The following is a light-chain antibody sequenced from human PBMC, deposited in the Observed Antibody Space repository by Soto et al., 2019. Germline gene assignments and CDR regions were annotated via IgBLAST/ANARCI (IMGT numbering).Light chain of an antibody. CDR2: KAS. J-gene: IGKJ1*01. CDR3: QQYNSYLWT. Sequence: DIQMTQSPSTLSASVGDRVTITCRASQSISSWLAWYQRKPGKAPKLLIYKASSLESGVPSRFSGSGSGTEFTLTISSLQPDDFATYYCQQYNSYLWTFGQGTKGDIK. V-gene: IGKV1-5*03. CDR1: QSISSW.